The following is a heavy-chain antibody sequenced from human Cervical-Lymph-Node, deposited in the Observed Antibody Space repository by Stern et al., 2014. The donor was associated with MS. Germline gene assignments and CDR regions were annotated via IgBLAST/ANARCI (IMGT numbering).Heavy chain of an antibody. J-gene: IGHJ4*02. CDR3: ARHGDTSFVY. V-gene: IGHV4-59*08. Sequence: VQLVESGPGLVKPSETLSVTCTVSGGSISSYFWSWIRQPPGKGLEWIGYIYSSGSTNYNPSLKSRVTISVDTSKNQFSLRLSSVSVADTAVYYCARHGDTSFVYWGQGTLVTISS. CDR1: GGSISSYF. CDR2: IYSSGST. D-gene: IGHD2-21*02.